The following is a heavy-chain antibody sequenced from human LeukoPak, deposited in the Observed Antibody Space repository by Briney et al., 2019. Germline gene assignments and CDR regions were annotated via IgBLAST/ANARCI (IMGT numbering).Heavy chain of an antibody. CDR1: GYTFTSYG. D-gene: IGHD6-6*01. CDR3: GSSSDYYGMDV. J-gene: IGHJ6*02. V-gene: IGHV1-18*01. CDR2: ISAYNGNT. Sequence: SVKVSCKASGYTFTSYGISWVRQAPGQGLEWMGWISAYNGNTDYAQKLQGRVTMTTDTSTSTAYMELRSLRSDDTAVYYCGSSSDYYGMDVWGQGTTVTVSS.